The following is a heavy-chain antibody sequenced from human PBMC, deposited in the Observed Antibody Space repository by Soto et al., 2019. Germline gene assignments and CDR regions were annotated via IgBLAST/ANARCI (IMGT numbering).Heavy chain of an antibody. CDR1: GYTFTSYG. Sequence: QVQLVQSGAEVKKPGASVKVSCKASGYTFTSYGISWVRQAPGQGLEWMGWISAYNGNTNYAQKLQGRVTMTTDTSTSTAYMELRSLRSDDTAVYYCARDSPVGLSSWYAKRGGEWFDPWGQGTLVTVSS. J-gene: IGHJ5*02. CDR3: ARDSPVGLSSWYAKRGGEWFDP. V-gene: IGHV1-18*01. CDR2: ISAYNGNT. D-gene: IGHD6-13*01.